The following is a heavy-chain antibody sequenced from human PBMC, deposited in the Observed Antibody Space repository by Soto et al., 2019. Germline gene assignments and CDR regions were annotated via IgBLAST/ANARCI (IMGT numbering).Heavy chain of an antibody. CDR1: GGTFSSYA. CDR2: IIPIFGTA. V-gene: IGHV1-69*13. D-gene: IGHD1-20*01. CDR3: ARAYNWNPRWYYFDY. Sequence: ASVKVSCKASGGTFSSYAISWVRQAPGQGLEWMGGIIPIFGTANYAQKFQGRVTITADESTSTAYMELSSLRSEDTAVYYCARAYNWNPRWYYFDYWGQGTLVTVSS. J-gene: IGHJ4*02.